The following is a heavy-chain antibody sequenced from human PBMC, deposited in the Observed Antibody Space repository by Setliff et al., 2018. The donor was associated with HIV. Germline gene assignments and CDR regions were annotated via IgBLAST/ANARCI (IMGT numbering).Heavy chain of an antibody. CDR3: ARLGYSGSLVGAFDI. V-gene: IGHV4-38-2*01. CDR1: GYSISSGYY. Sequence: SETLSLTCAVSGYSISSGYYWGWIRQPPGKGLEWIGSIYHSGSTYDSPSLKSRVTISVDTSKNQFSLNLTSVTAADTAVYYCARLGYSGSLVGAFDIWGQGTMVTVSS. D-gene: IGHD1-26*01. J-gene: IGHJ3*02. CDR2: IYHSGST.